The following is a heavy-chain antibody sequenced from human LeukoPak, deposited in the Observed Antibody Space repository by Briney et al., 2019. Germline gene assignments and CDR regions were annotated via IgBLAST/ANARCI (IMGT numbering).Heavy chain of an antibody. CDR1: RFTLRSYG. CDR3: AKTEYSSASPIDY. CDR2: IRNDGSNE. D-gene: IGHD3-22*01. Sequence: GGSLRLSCTASRFTLRSYGMRWVRQAPGKGLEWVAFIRNDGSNENYADSVKGRFTISRDNSKNTLSLQMNSLRGEDTAVYYCAKTEYSSASPIDYWDQGVLVIVSS. V-gene: IGHV3-30*02. J-gene: IGHJ4*02.